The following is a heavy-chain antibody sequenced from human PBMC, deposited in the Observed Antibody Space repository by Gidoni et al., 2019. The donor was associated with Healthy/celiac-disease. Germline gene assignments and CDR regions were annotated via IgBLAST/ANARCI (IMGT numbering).Heavy chain of an antibody. D-gene: IGHD3-22*01. V-gene: IGHV3-11*01. J-gene: IGHJ4*02. Sequence: QMPLVDSGGGLVKPAASHRPSCAAPGFIFSDYYMNWIRQAPGKGPEWVSYISSSGTTVHYADSVKGRFTISRDNAKKSLYLHMSRLRAEDTAVYYCARVLYDSAGYLWGRGTRVTVSS. CDR3: ARVLYDSAGYL. CDR2: ISSSGTTV. CDR1: GFIFSDYY.